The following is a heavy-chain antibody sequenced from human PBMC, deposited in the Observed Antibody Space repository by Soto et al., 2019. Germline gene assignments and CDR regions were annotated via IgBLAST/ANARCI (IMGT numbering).Heavy chain of an antibody. J-gene: IGHJ5*02. D-gene: IGHD2-2*01. CDR2: IYYSGST. V-gene: IGHV4-59*01. CDR3: ARVNQVVPAAISRQNWFDP. CDR1: GGSISSYY. Sequence: ASETLSLTCTVSGGSISSYYWSWIRQPPGKGLEWIGYIYYSGSTNYNPSLKSRVTISVDTSKNQFSLKLSSVTAADTAVYYCARVNQVVPAAISRQNWFDPWGQGTLVTVSS.